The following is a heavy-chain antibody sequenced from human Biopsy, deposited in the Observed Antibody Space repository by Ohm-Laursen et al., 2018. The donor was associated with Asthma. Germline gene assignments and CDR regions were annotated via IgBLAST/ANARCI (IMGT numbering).Heavy chain of an antibody. J-gene: IGHJ4*01. D-gene: IGHD4-11*01. CDR3: AKRRGYSDFNDFDY. CDR2: ISFDGSNK. CDR1: GFTFSNYG. V-gene: IGHV3-30*18. Sequence: SLRLSCTASGFTFSNYGMHWVRQAPGKGLEWVAVISFDGSNKDYADSVKGRFTISRDNSQNTLYLQMISLRTDDTAVYYCAKRRGYSDFNDFDYWGHGTLVTVSS.